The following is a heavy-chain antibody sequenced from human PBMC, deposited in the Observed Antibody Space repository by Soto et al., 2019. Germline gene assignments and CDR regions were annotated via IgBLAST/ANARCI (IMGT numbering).Heavy chain of an antibody. J-gene: IGHJ6*02. CDR2: INAGNGNT. D-gene: IGHD4-17*01. CDR1: GYTFTSYA. Sequence: QVQLVQSGAEVKKPGASVKVSCKASGYTFTSYAMHWVRQAPGQRLEWMGWINAGNGNTKYSQKFQGRVTITRDTSASTAYMELSSLRSEDTAVYYGATRDYGDYVGYYGMDVWGQGTTVTVSS. V-gene: IGHV1-3*01. CDR3: ATRDYGDYVGYYGMDV.